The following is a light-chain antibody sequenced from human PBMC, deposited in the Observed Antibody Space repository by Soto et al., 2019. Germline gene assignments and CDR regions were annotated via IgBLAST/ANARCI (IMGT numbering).Light chain of an antibody. CDR3: QQYNSYSIT. CDR2: KAS. CDR1: QSIGTW. V-gene: IGKV1-5*03. J-gene: IGKJ5*01. Sequence: DIQMTQSPSTLSASVRDRVTITCRASQSIGTWLAWYQQKPGKAPKLLIYKASYLQSGVPSRFSGSGSGTDFTLTISSLQPYDLATYCCQQYNSYSITFGRGTRLEMK.